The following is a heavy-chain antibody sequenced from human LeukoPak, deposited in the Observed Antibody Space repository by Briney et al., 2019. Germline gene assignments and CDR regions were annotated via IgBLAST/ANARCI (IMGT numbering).Heavy chain of an antibody. D-gene: IGHD3-22*01. CDR2: TYYRANT. CDR3: ARHRGSGYPYFDY. V-gene: IGHV4-39*07. Sequence: PSETLSLTCTVSGGSISSTSYFWGWFRQPPGKGLEWIGTTYYRANTYYNPSPRSRVTISVDTSKNQFSLKLSSLTAADTAVYYCARHRGSGYPYFDYWGQGTLVTVSS. J-gene: IGHJ4*02. CDR1: GGSISSTSYF.